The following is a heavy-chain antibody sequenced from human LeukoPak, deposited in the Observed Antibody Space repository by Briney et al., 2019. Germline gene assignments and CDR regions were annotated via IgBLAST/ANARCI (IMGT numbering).Heavy chain of an antibody. CDR1: GFTFSIYG. CDR3: AKSTAAEAYFDY. CDR2: IWYGGSNK. D-gene: IGHD6-13*01. V-gene: IGHV3-33*08. J-gene: IGHJ4*02. Sequence: GGSLRLSCAASGFTFSIYGMHWVRQAPGKGLEWVAVIWYGGSNKYYADSVKGRFTISRDNSKNTLYLQMNSLRAEDTAVYYCAKSTAAEAYFDYWGQGTLVTVSS.